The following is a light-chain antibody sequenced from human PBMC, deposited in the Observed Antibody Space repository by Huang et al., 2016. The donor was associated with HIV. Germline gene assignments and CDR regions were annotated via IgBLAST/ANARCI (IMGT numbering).Light chain of an antibody. CDR2: AAS. CDR3: QQYNTWPPWA. CDR1: RNVGSN. J-gene: IGKJ1*01. Sequence: EVLMTQSPDILSVSPGDRATFSCRASRNVGSNLAWYQQRPGQAPRLLIYAASTRATGGPARFRGGGSGTEFTLTISRLQSEDFATYYCQQYNTWPPWAFGQGTTVEI. V-gene: IGKV3-15*01.